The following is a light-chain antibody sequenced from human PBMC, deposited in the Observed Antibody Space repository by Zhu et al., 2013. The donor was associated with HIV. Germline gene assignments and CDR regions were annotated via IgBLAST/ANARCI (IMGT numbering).Light chain of an antibody. CDR1: QSVLSRSNNKNY. CDR2: WAS. Sequence: DIVMTQSPDSLAVSLGERATINCKSSQSVLSRSNNKNYLSWYQQKPGQPPKLLIYWASTRASGVPDRFSGSGSGTDFTLTISSLQPEDFATYYCLQSNSYPRTFGQGTRLEIK. J-gene: IGKJ2*02. V-gene: IGKV4-1*01. CDR3: LQSNSYPRT.